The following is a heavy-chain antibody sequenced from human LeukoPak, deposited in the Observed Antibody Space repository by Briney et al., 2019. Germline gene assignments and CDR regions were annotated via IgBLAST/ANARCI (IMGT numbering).Heavy chain of an antibody. V-gene: IGHV4-59*01. D-gene: IGHD3-9*01. Sequence: PSETLSLTCTVSGGSISNYYWSWIRQPPGKGLEWIGYIYYSGSTNYNPSLKSRVTISVDTSKNQSSLKLSSVTAADTAVYYCARGRDDILTGSPYYYYGMDVWGQGTTVTVSS. J-gene: IGHJ6*02. CDR3: ARGRDDILTGSPYYYYGMDV. CDR1: GGSISNYY. CDR2: IYYSGST.